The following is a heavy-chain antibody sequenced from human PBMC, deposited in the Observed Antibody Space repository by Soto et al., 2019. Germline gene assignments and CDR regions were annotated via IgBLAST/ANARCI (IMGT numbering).Heavy chain of an antibody. V-gene: IGHV1-69*01. CDR3: PGGGHLCGGNCYPGDYYYYYSTDV. D-gene: IGHD2-15*01. J-gene: IGHJ6*02. Sequence: QVQLVQSGAEVKKPGSLVTVSCKASGGTFSSDAISCVRQAPGQGLVWMGGTITTFGTANYAQKFPGRVRITADESTSTAYMELSSLRSDDTGVYYSPGGGHLCGGNCYPGDYYYYYSTDVWGQGTTVTVFS. CDR2: TITTFGTA. CDR1: GGTFSSDA.